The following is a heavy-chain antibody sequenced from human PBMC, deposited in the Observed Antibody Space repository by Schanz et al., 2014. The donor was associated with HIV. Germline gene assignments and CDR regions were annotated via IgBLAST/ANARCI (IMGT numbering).Heavy chain of an antibody. D-gene: IGHD3-3*02. CDR3: AKSPIFGDVIFYGMDA. J-gene: IGHJ6*02. V-gene: IGHV1-69*01. CDR1: GGTFSSFA. CDR2: LIPSFRLR. Sequence: QVQLVQSGAEVQKPGSSVKVSCKASGGTFSSFAISWVRQAPGQGLEWMGGLIPSFRLRTYAQKLQGRVTIDADESASTAYMELNSLRSDDTAVYYCAKSPIFGDVIFYGMDAWGQGTTVTVSS.